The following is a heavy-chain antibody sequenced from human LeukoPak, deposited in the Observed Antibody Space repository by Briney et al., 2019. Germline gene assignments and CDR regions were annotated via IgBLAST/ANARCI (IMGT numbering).Heavy chain of an antibody. CDR3: ARQRVGPVAGSDFDY. V-gene: IGHV5-51*01. Sequence: GESLKISCKHSEYSFPNYCIGWVRQMPGKGLEWMGIIYPDDSDTKYSPSFQGQVTISADKSINTAYLRWSSLRAADTAIYYCARQRVGPVAGSDFDYWGQGTLVTVSS. J-gene: IGHJ4*02. CDR2: IYPDDSDT. CDR1: EYSFPNYC. D-gene: IGHD6-19*01.